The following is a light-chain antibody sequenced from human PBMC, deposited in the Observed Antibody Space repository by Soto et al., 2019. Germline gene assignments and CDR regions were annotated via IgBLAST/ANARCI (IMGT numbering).Light chain of an antibody. V-gene: IGKV3-15*01. CDR2: GAS. CDR1: QSVSSN. Sequence: EIVMTQSPATLSVSPEERATLSCRASQSVSSNLAWYQQKPGQAPRLLIYGASTKATCIPARFSGSASGTEFTLTIGSLQSEDFAVYYCQQDNNWPLYTFGQGTKLDIK. CDR3: QQDNNWPLYT. J-gene: IGKJ2*01.